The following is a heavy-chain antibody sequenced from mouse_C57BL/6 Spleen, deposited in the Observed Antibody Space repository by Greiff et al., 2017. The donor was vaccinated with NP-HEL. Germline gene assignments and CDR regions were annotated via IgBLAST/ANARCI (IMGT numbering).Heavy chain of an antibody. CDR2: IYPGDGDT. CDR3: ARSATSRAMDY. D-gene: IGHD1-2*01. Sequence: QVQLQQSGPELVKPGASVKISCKASGYAFSSSWMNWVKQRPGKGLEWIGRIYPGDGDTNYNGKFKGKATLTADKSSSTAYLQLSSLTSEDCAVYFCARSATSRAMDYWGQGTSVTVSS. CDR1: GYAFSSSW. J-gene: IGHJ4*01. V-gene: IGHV1-82*01.